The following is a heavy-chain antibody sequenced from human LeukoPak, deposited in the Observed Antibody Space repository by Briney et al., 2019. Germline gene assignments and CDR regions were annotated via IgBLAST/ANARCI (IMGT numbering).Heavy chain of an antibody. CDR1: GGSISSYY. CDR3: ARENSGSYREFDY. D-gene: IGHD1-26*01. CDR2: IYTSGST. J-gene: IGHJ4*02. V-gene: IGHV4-4*07. Sequence: PSETLSLTCTVSGGSISSYYWSWVRQPAGKGLEWIGRIYTSGSTNYNASLKSRVSMSVDTSKNQFSLKLSSVAAADTAVFYCARENSGSYREFDYWGQGTLVTVSS.